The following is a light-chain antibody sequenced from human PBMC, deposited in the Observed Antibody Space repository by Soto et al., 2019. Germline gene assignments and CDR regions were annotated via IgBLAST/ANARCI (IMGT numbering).Light chain of an antibody. CDR1: SSDIGAFTS. CDR3: SSYSRTTTLVV. J-gene: IGLJ2*01. Sequence: QSALTQPASVSGSPGQSITISCTGTSSDIGAFTSVSWYQQHTGKAPKLIIYDIIHRPSGVSDRFSGSKSVNTASLTVSGLQLEDEANYYCSSYSRTTTLVVFGGGTKVTVL. V-gene: IGLV2-14*03. CDR2: DII.